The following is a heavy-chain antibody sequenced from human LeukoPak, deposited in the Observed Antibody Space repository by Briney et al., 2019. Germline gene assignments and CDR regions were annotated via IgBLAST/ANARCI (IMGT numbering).Heavy chain of an antibody. CDR2: IYSGGGST. Sequence: PGGSLRLSCVASEYTFSNYAMSWVRQAPGKGLEWVSSIYSGGGSTYYADSVKGRFTISRDNSKNTLYLQMNSLRAEDTAIYYCASADGSGYRYYWGQGTLVTVSS. CDR1: EYTFSNYA. J-gene: IGHJ4*02. D-gene: IGHD3-22*01. V-gene: IGHV3-23*01. CDR3: ASADGSGYRYY.